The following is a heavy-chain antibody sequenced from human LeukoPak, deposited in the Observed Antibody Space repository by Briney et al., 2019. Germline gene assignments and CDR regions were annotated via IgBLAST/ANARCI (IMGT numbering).Heavy chain of an antibody. J-gene: IGHJ4*02. CDR1: GFTFSSYA. Sequence: GGSLRLSCAASGFTFSSYAMHWVRQAPGRGLEWVAVISYEGRNQYYADSVKGRFTISRDNSKNTMYLQMNSLRPEDTAPYYCAKERTQYTSDWFFEDWGQGTLVTVSS. D-gene: IGHD6-19*01. CDR2: ISYEGRNQ. V-gene: IGHV3-30*04. CDR3: AKERTQYTSDWFFED.